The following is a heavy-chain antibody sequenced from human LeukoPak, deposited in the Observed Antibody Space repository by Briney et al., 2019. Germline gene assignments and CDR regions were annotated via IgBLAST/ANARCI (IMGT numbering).Heavy chain of an antibody. CDR3: ARRHWGPIDY. Sequence: PSETLSLTCAVYGWSFNDYYWSWIRQPPGKGLEWIGYIYYSGSTNYNPSLKSRVTISVDTSKNQFSLKLSSVTAADTAVYYCARRHWGPIDYWGQGTLVTVSS. CDR2: IYYSGST. CDR1: GWSFNDYY. J-gene: IGHJ4*02. V-gene: IGHV4-59*08. D-gene: IGHD7-27*01.